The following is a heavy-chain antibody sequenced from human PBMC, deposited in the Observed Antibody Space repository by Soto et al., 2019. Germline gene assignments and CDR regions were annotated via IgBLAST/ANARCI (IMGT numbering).Heavy chain of an antibody. CDR1: AFTFSAYA. CDR2: ISGNGDAS. Sequence: EVQLLESGGGLVHPGGTLRLSCAASAFTFSAYAMSWVRQAPGTGLEWVSTISGNGDASDYADSVTGRFTISRDNSKNTPYRQMNRLSAVGTAVYYCGKVSCRGPIRNRYASSGQGALVT. D-gene: IGHD3-16*01. J-gene: IGHJ5*02. CDR3: GKVSCRGPIRNRYAS. V-gene: IGHV3-23*01.